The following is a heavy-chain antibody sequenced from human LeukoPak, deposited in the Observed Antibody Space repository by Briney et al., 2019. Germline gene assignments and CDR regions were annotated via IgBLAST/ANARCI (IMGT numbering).Heavy chain of an antibody. CDR3: ARSLYDSSGYLSWGFDY. J-gene: IGHJ4*02. CDR2: ISAYNGNP. D-gene: IGHD3-22*01. Sequence: ASVKVSCKASGYTFTSYGISWVRQAPGQGLEWMGWISAYNGNPNYAQKLQGRVTMTTDTSTSTAYMELRSLRSDDTAVYNCARSLYDSSGYLSWGFDYWGQGTLVTVSS. CDR1: GYTFTSYG. V-gene: IGHV1-18*01.